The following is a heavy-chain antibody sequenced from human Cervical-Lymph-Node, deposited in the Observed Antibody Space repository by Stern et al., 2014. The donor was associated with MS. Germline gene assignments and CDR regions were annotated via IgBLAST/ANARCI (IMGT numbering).Heavy chain of an antibody. V-gene: IGHV1-69*01. Sequence: VQLVESGAEVKKPGSSVRVSCKASGGSFKSYAFNWLRQAPGQGLEWMGDIVPMFAKANYAQKLQGRVTVTADEATNTVYMELSFLTSEDTAVYYCARERSIHYPAFAPWGQGTLVTVSS. J-gene: IGHJ5*02. CDR3: ARERSIHYPAFAP. CDR1: GGSFKSYA. CDR2: IVPMFAKA. D-gene: IGHD3-10*01.